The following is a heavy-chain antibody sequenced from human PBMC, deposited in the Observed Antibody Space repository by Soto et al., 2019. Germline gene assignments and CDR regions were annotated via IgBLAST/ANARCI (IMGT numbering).Heavy chain of an antibody. CDR1: GYSFKTYG. CDR3: VKWGAYCYNDCTRSY. J-gene: IGHJ4*02. Sequence: EVQLLESGGGLVQPGGSLRLSCADSGYSFKTYGMTWVRQAPGKGLEGVAHIGLSNSDTYYADSVKGRFTISRDNSKNMVYLQMNSLRDADTAVYYCVKWGAYCYNDCTRSYWGRGTLVTVSS. CDR2: IGLSNSDT. D-gene: IGHD2-21*01. V-gene: IGHV3-23*01.